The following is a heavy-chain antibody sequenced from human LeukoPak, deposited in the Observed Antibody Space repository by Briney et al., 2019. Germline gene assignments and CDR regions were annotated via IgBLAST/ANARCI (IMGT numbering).Heavy chain of an antibody. Sequence: GESLKISCKGSGYSFTNYWIGWVRQAPGKGLEWVSVIYSGGSTYYADSVKGRFTISRDNSKNTLYLQMNSLRAEDTAVYYCASRGYCSSTSCYMYYYYMDVWGKGTTVTVSS. CDR2: IYSGGST. D-gene: IGHD2-2*02. J-gene: IGHJ6*03. CDR1: GYSFTNYW. V-gene: IGHV3-53*01. CDR3: ASRGYCSSTSCYMYYYYMDV.